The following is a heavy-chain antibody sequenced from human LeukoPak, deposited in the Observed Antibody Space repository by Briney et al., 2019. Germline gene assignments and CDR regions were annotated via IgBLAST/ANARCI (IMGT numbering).Heavy chain of an antibody. V-gene: IGHV3-53*01. CDR1: GFTVSTNY. CDR2: IYSGGST. J-gene: IGHJ3*02. Sequence: GGSLRLSCAASGFTVSTNYMSWVRQAPGKGLECVSVIYSGGSTYYADSVKGRFTISMDNAKNSLYLQMNSLRDEDTAVYCCARGPNYGSANDAFDIWGQGTMVNVSS. CDR3: ARGPNYGSANDAFDI. D-gene: IGHD3-10*01.